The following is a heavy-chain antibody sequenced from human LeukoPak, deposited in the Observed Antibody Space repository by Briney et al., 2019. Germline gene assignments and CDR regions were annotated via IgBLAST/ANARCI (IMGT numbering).Heavy chain of an antibody. CDR1: GFTFRTSW. Sequence: PGGSLRLSCAASGFTFRTSWMHWVRQAPGKGLVWVSRINSDGKSTSYADSVKGRFTISRDNSKNTLYLQMNSLRAEDTAVYYCAKGAGVVVVAAKYGMDVWGQGTTVTVSS. V-gene: IGHV3-74*01. D-gene: IGHD2-15*01. J-gene: IGHJ6*02. CDR3: AKGAGVVVVAAKYGMDV. CDR2: INSDGKST.